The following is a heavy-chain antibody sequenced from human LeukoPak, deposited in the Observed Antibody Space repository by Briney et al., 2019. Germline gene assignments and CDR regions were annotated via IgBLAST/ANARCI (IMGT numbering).Heavy chain of an antibody. CDR1: GYTFTSYG. CDR2: ISAYNGKT. V-gene: IGHV1-18*01. J-gene: IGHJ4*02. Sequence: ASVKVSCKASGYTFTSYGISWVRQAPGQGLEWMGWISAYNGKTYYAQKFQGRVTVTTDTSTGTAYMDLRSLRSDDTAVYYCARTNLDCKSGVCYDYWGQGTPVTVSS. D-gene: IGHD2-8*01. CDR3: ARTNLDCKSGVCYDY.